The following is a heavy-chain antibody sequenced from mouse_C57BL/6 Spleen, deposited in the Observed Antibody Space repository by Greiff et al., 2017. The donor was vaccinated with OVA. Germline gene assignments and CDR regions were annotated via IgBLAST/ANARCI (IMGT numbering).Heavy chain of an antibody. CDR1: GFTFSNYW. CDR3: TGAYYAPFAY. Sequence: DVKVEESGGGLVQPGGSMKLSCVASGFTFSNYWMNWVRQSPEKGLEWVAQIRLKSDNYATHYAESVKGRFTISRDDSKSSVYLQMNNLRAEDTGIYYCTGAYYAPFAYWGQGTLVTVSA. J-gene: IGHJ3*01. CDR2: IRLKSDNYAT. D-gene: IGHD2-10*01. V-gene: IGHV6-3*01.